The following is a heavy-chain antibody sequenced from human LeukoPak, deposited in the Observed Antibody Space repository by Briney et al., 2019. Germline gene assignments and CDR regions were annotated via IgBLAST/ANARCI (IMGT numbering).Heavy chain of an antibody. Sequence: ASVKVSCKASGYTFTSYDIHWVRPATGQGLEWMGWMNPNSGNTGYAQKFQGRVTMTRNTSISTAYMELSSLRSEDTAVYYCARGYRVSQSQRKKYCSGGSRPRGYSYGYDYWGQGALVTVSS. CDR2: MNPNSGNT. D-gene: IGHD5-18*01. J-gene: IGHJ4*02. V-gene: IGHV1-8*01. CDR3: ARGYRVSQSQRKKYCSGGSRPRGYSYGYDY. CDR1: GYTFTSYD.